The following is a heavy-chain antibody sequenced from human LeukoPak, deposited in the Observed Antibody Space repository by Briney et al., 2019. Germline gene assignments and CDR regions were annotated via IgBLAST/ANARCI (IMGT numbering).Heavy chain of an antibody. CDR1: GFTFSSYA. Sequence: PGGSLRLSCAASGFTFSSYAMNWVRQAPGKGLEWVSVASGSGGSTYYADSVKGRFTISRDNSKNTLYLQMNSLRAEDTAVYYCAREQVGATTWFDPWGQGTLVTVSS. CDR2: ASGSGGST. D-gene: IGHD1-26*01. V-gene: IGHV3-23*01. J-gene: IGHJ5*02. CDR3: AREQVGATTWFDP.